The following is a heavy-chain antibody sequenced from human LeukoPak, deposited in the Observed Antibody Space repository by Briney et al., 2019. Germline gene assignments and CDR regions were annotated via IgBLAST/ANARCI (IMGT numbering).Heavy chain of an antibody. J-gene: IGHJ3*02. CDR3: AKEYYYDSSGYSGAFDI. CDR1: GFTFDDYA. Sequence: GGSLRLSCAASGFTFDDYAMHWVRQAPGKGLEWVSGISWNSGSIGYADSVKGRFTISRDNAKNSLYLQMNSLRAEDTALYYCAKEYYYDSSGYSGAFDIWGQGTMVTVSS. V-gene: IGHV3-9*01. D-gene: IGHD3-22*01. CDR2: ISWNSGSI.